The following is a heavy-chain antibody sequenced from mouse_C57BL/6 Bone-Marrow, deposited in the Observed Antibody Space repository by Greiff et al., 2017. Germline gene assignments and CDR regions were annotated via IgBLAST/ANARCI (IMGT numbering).Heavy chain of an antibody. CDR1: GYTFTSYW. CDR2: IHPSDRDT. J-gene: IGHJ3*01. Sequence: QVQLQQPGAELVKPGASVKVSCKASGYTFTSYWLHWVKQRPGPGLEWIGRIHPSDRDTNYNQKFKGKATLTVDKSCSTAYMQPRSLTSAASAVYNCSIGEGTIDSSGYWGQGTLLTVSA. V-gene: IGHV1-74*01. D-gene: IGHD3-2*01. CDR3: SIGEGTIDSSGY.